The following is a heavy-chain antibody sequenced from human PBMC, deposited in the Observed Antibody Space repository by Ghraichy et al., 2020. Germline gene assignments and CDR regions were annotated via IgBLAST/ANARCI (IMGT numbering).Heavy chain of an antibody. D-gene: IGHD1-26*01. J-gene: IGHJ4*02. V-gene: IGHV3-49*04. CDR1: GFTFGDFA. CDR2: ITTKAYGETA. Sequence: SCSASGFTFGDFAETWVRQAPGKGLEWVGIITTKAYGETAEYAASVKGRFTISRDDSKSIAYLQMSSLKTEDTAVYYCSRAWGSGTFLPDYWGQGTLVTVSS. CDR3: SRAWGSGTFLPDY.